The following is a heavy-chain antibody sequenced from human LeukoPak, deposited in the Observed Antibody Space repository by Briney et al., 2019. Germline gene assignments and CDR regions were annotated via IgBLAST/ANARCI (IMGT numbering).Heavy chain of an antibody. Sequence: PSETLSLTCTVSGGSISSYYWSWSRQPPGKGLEWIGDIYYSGSTNYNPSLKSRVTISVDTSKNQFSLKLSSVTAADTAVYYCASRSSIWSGYQDTLYYFDSWGQGTLVTVSS. CDR3: ASRSSIWSGYQDTLYYFDS. J-gene: IGHJ4*02. V-gene: IGHV4-59*08. D-gene: IGHD3-3*01. CDR2: IYYSGST. CDR1: GGSISSYY.